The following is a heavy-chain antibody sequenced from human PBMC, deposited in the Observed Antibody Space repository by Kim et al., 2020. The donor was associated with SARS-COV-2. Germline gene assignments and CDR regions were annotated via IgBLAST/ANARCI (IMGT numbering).Heavy chain of an antibody. J-gene: IGHJ4*02. V-gene: IGHV4-34*01. Sequence: LKSRVTISVDTSKNQFSLKLSSVTAADTAVYYCARGGYSSSWYTLSNFDYWGQGTLVTVSS. D-gene: IGHD6-13*01. CDR3: ARGGYSSSWYTLSNFDY.